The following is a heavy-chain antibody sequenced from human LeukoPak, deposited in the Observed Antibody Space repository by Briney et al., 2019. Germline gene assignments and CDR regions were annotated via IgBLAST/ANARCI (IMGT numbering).Heavy chain of an antibody. D-gene: IGHD3-9*01. CDR1: GFTFSNYW. CDR2: IKQDGSEK. CDR3: ARDGHYDILTGYFQD. V-gene: IGHV3-7*03. Sequence: PGGSLRLSCAASGFTFSNYWMGWVRQAPGKGLEWVANIKQDGSEKRYVDPVKGRFTISRDNAKNSLYLQMNSLRAEDTAVYYCARDGHYDILTGYFQDWGQGTLVTVSS. J-gene: IGHJ1*01.